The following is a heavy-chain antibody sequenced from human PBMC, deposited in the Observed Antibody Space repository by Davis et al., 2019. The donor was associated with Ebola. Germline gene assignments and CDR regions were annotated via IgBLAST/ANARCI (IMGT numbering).Heavy chain of an antibody. CDR1: GFTFDDYA. D-gene: IGHD2-2*01. J-gene: IGHJ6*02. V-gene: IGHV3-9*01. Sequence: SLKISCAASGFTFDDYAMHWVRQAPGKGLEWVSGISWNSGSIGYADSVKGRFTISRHNSKNTLYLQMNSLRAEDTAVYYCARWLVVPAAMLRYYYYGMDVWGQGTTVTVSS. CDR2: ISWNSGSI. CDR3: ARWLVVPAAMLRYYYYGMDV.